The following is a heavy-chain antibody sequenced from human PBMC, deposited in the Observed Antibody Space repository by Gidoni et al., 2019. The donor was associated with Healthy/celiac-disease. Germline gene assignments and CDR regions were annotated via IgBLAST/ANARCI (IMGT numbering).Heavy chain of an antibody. CDR1: GFTFSSYA. CDR3: AKYFGGVYGGYRLPFDY. Sequence: EVQLLESGGGLVQPGGSLRLSCAASGFTFSSYAMSWVRQAPGKGLEWVSAISGSGGSTYYADSVKGRFTISRDNSKNTLYLQMNSLRAEDTAVYYCAKYFGGVYGGYRLPFDYWGQGTLVTVSS. CDR2: ISGSGGST. J-gene: IGHJ4*02. V-gene: IGHV3-23*01. D-gene: IGHD5-12*01.